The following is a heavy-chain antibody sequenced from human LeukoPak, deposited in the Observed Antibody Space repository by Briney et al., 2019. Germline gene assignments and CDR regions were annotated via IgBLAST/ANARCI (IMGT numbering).Heavy chain of an antibody. V-gene: IGHV3-23*01. CDR2: ISANGGTT. Sequence: GGSLRLSCAASGVTFSTYAMSWGRQAPGKGREGGSGISANGGTTYYADSVNGRFTISRDNSKNTLYLQMNSLRGEDTAVYYCAKDKAPGSWHTPSDYWGQGTLVTVSS. CDR1: GVTFSTYA. J-gene: IGHJ4*02. D-gene: IGHD6-13*01. CDR3: AKDKAPGSWHTPSDY.